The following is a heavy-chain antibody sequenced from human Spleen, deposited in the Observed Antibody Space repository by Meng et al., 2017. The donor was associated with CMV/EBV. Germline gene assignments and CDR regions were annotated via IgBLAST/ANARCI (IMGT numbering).Heavy chain of an antibody. V-gene: IGHV3-23*01. D-gene: IGHD1-26*01. CDR1: GFPFSSYA. CDR3: AKGPLRSGSYPSYFDY. CDR2: ISGGGDRT. J-gene: IGHJ4*02. Sequence: GFPFSSYAMSWVRQAPGKGLEWVSAISGGGDRTYNADSVRGRFTISRDESKNTVYLQMSSLRAEDTAVYYCAKGPLRSGSYPSYFDYWGQGALVTVS.